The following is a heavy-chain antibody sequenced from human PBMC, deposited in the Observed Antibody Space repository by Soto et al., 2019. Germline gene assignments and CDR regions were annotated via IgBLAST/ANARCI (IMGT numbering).Heavy chain of an antibody. Sequence: GESLKISCKGSGYSFTSYWIGWVRQMPGKGLEWMGIIYPGDSDTRYSPSFQGQVTISADKSISTAYLQWSNLKASDTAMYYCASTHRGYSSGWYGAFDIWGQGTMVTVSS. CDR3: ASTHRGYSSGWYGAFDI. CDR1: GYSFTSYW. J-gene: IGHJ3*02. CDR2: IYPGDSDT. D-gene: IGHD6-19*01. V-gene: IGHV5-51*01.